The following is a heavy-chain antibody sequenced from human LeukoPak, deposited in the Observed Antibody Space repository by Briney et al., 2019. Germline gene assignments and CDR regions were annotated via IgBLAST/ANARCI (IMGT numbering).Heavy chain of an antibody. V-gene: IGHV1-2*02. J-gene: IGHJ4*02. Sequence: ASVKVSCKASGYTFTGYYMHWVRQAPGQGLEWMGWMNPNSGGTNYAQKFQGRVTMTRDTSISTAYMELSRLRSDDTAVFYCARGSQSAAAASDYWGQGTLVTVSS. CDR2: MNPNSGGT. CDR3: ARGSQSAAAASDY. D-gene: IGHD6-13*01. CDR1: GYTFTGYY.